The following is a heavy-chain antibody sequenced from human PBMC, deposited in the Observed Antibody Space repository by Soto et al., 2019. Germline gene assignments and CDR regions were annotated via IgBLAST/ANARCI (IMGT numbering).Heavy chain of an antibody. J-gene: IGHJ3*02. V-gene: IGHV4-59*01. CDR2: IYYSGST. CDR3: ARVRRSSWYEVDALAI. Sequence: PSETLSLTCTVSGGSISSYYWSWIRPPPGKGLEWIGYIYYSGSTNYNPSLKSRVTISVDTSKNQFSLKLSSVTAADTAVYYCARVRRSSWYEVDALAIWGQGTMVTVSS. D-gene: IGHD6-13*01. CDR1: GGSISSYY.